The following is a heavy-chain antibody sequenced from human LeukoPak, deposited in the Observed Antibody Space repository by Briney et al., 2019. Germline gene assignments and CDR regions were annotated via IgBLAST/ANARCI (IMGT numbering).Heavy chain of an antibody. Sequence: GGSLRLSCAASGFTVSSNYMSWVRQAPGKGLEWVSVIYSGGSTYYADSVRGRFTISTHNSKNTLYLQMNSLRAEDTAVYYCARDSRHWGQGTLVTVSS. V-gene: IGHV3-53*04. J-gene: IGHJ4*02. CDR2: IYSGGST. CDR3: ARDSRH. CDR1: GFTVSSNY.